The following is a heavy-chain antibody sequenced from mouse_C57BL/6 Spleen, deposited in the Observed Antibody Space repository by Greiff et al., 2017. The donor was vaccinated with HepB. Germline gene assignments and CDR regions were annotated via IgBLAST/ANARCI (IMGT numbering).Heavy chain of an antibody. D-gene: IGHD1-1*01. CDR2: ISDGGSYT. J-gene: IGHJ4*01. Sequence: LMESGGGLVKPGGSLKLSCAASGFTFSSYAMSWVRQTPEKRLEWVATISDGGSYTYYPDNVKGRFTISRDNAKNNLYLQMSHLKSEDTAMYYCARERVYYGSSYDAMDYWGQGTSVTVSS. CDR1: GFTFSSYA. V-gene: IGHV5-4*01. CDR3: ARERVYYGSSYDAMDY.